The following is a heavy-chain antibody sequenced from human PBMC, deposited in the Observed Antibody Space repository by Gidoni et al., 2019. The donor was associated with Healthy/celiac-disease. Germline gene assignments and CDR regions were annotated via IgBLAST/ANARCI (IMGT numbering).Heavy chain of an antibody. Sequence: QVQLQESGPGLVKPSETLSLTCTVSGGSISSYYWSWIRQPPGKGLEWIGYIYYSGSTNYNPSLKSRVTISVDTSKNQFSLKLSSVTAADTAVYYCARAIKWPTDYYGMDVWGQGTTVTVSS. D-gene: IGHD5-12*01. CDR1: GGSISSYY. V-gene: IGHV4-59*01. CDR3: ARAIKWPTDYYGMDV. CDR2: IYYSGST. J-gene: IGHJ6*02.